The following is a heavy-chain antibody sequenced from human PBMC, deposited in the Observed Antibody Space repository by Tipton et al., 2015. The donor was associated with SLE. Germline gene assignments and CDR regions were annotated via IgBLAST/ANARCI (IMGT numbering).Heavy chain of an antibody. J-gene: IGHJ4*02. CDR3: ARLPGHSTGSRYVREGSGF. V-gene: IGHV3-33*01. D-gene: IGHD6-13*01. CDR1: GFTFSTYG. Sequence: SLRLSCAASGFTFSTYGMHWVRQAPGKGLEWVAVIWFDGSNKYYADSVKGRFTISRDNSKNTLYLQMNSLRAEDTAVYYCARLPGHSTGSRYVREGSGFWGQGTLVTVSS. CDR2: IWFDGSNK.